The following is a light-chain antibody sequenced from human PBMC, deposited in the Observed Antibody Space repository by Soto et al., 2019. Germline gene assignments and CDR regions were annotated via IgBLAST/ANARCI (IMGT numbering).Light chain of an antibody. CDR3: QSYDSALSSSV. Sequence: QSVLTQPPSVSGAPGQRVTISCTGSSSNIGAGHDVHWYQQLPGTAPKLLIYGNTNRPSGVPDRFSGSKSDTSASLAITGLQAEDEADYYCQSYDSALSSSVFGGGTKLTVL. CDR2: GNT. CDR1: SSNIGAGHD. V-gene: IGLV1-40*01. J-gene: IGLJ2*01.